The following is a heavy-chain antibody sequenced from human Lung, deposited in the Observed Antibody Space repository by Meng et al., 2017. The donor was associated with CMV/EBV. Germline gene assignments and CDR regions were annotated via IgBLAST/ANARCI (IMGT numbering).Heavy chain of an antibody. CDR1: GFTFRDFA. CDR3: AKMYCGTTSCYSFDC. Sequence: GEXXKILCAAFGFTFRDFAMSWVRQAPGKGLEWVSVIYSGGRSTSYAVSVKARHNISRNNSKNTLYLQMNRLGADDTAVYYCAKMYCGTTSCYSFDCLGLGXLVTVSS. CDR2: IYSGGRST. J-gene: IGHJ4*02. D-gene: IGHD2-2*02. V-gene: IGHV3-23*03.